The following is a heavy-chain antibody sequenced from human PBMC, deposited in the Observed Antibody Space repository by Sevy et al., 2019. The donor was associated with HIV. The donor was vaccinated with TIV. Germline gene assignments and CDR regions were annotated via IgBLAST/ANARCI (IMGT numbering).Heavy chain of an antibody. CDR3: GKAPPGHCSSGSCPRAYYYYGMDV. Sequence: GGSLRLSCAASGFTFSSYAMNWVRQAPGKGLEWVSAISGRGGSTYYADSMEGRFTISRDNSKNTLYLQMNSRRVEDTAGYYCGKAPPGHCSSGSCPRAYYYYGMDVWGQGTTVTVSS. CDR2: ISGRGGST. D-gene: IGHD2-15*01. V-gene: IGHV3-23*01. J-gene: IGHJ6*02. CDR1: GFTFSSYA.